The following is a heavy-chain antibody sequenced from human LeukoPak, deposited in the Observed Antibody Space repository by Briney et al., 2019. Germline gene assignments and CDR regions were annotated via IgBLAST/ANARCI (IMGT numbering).Heavy chain of an antibody. V-gene: IGHV3-23*01. CDR3: AKVKMIVVPSFDY. J-gene: IGHJ4*02. D-gene: IGHD3-22*01. CDR1: GFIFTNYF. Sequence: GGSLRLSCAASGFIFTNYFMSWVRQAPGKGLEWVSAISGSGGSTYYADSVKGRFTISRDNSKNTLYLQMNSLRAEDTAVYYCAKVKMIVVPSFDYWGQGTLVTVSS. CDR2: ISGSGGST.